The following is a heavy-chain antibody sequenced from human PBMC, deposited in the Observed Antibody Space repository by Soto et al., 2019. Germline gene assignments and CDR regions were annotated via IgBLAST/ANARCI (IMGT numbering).Heavy chain of an antibody. CDR1: GGSISSGGYS. J-gene: IGHJ3*02. CDR3: ARVEALLVSRSFDI. V-gene: IGHV4-30-2*01. CDR2: IYHSGST. Sequence: SETLSLTCAVSGGSISSGGYSWSWIRQPPGKGLEWIGYIYHSGSTYYNPSLKSRVTISVDRSKNQFSLKLSSVTAADTAVYYCARVEALLVSRSFDISGPGTILTVS. D-gene: IGHD2-15*01.